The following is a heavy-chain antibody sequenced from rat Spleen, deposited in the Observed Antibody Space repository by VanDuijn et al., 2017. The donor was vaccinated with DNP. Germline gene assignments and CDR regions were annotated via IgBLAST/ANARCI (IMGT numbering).Heavy chain of an antibody. CDR1: GFTFSNYD. V-gene: IGHV5-7*01. J-gene: IGHJ2*01. CDR2: ISYDGSST. Sequence: EVQLVESGGGLVQPGRSMKLSCAASGFTFSNYDMAWVRQAPKKGLEWVATISYDGSSTYYRDSVKGRFTISRDNARSILYLQMNSLRSEDMATYYCARWGGSYADYFDYWGQGVMVTVSS. D-gene: IGHD1-3*01. CDR3: ARWGGSYADYFDY.